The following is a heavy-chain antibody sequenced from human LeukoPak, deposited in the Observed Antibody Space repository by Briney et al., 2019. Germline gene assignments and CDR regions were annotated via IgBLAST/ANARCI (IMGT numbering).Heavy chain of an antibody. D-gene: IGHD6-19*01. CDR3: ARHPSYTSGWPLDY. J-gene: IGHJ4*02. V-gene: IGHV5-51*01. CDR1: GYSFTSYW. Sequence: GESLKISCEGSGYSFTSYWVAWVRQMPGKGLEWMGIIYPGNSDTRYSPSFQGQVTISADKSISTAYLQWSSLKASDTAMYYCARHPSYTSGWPLDYWGQGTLVTVSS. CDR2: IYPGNSDT.